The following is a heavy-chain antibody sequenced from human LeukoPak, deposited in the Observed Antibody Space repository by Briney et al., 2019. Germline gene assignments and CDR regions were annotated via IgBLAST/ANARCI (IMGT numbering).Heavy chain of an antibody. Sequence: GASVNVSCKASGYTFTNYGFSWVRQAPGQGLEWMGWINAYNGNTNYAQKLQGRVTMTTDTSTNTAYMELRSLRSDDTAVYYCARRYCSGGSCYSDGYYGMDVWGQGTTVTVSS. CDR2: INAYNGNT. CDR1: GYTFTNYG. J-gene: IGHJ6*02. D-gene: IGHD2-15*01. V-gene: IGHV1-18*01. CDR3: ARRYCSGGSCYSDGYYGMDV.